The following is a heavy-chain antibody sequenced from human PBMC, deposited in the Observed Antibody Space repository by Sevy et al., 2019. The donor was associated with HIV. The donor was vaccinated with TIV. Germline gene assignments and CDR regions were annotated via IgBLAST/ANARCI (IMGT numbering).Heavy chain of an antibody. V-gene: IGHV3-15*01. Sequence: GGSLRLSCAASGFTFSDVWMSWVRQAPGKGLEWLGRIKSKTDGGSAEYASPVKGRFTISRDDSKSTLYLQMNRLRTEDTGVYYCTGATVFGATWFDPWGQGALVTVSS. CDR3: TGATVFGATWFDP. CDR2: IKSKTDGGSA. CDR1: GFTFSDVW. D-gene: IGHD3-3*01. J-gene: IGHJ5*02.